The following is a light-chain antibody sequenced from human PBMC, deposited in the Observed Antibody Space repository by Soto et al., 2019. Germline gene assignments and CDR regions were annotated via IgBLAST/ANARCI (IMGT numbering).Light chain of an antibody. CDR3: CSFAGSDTFVI. J-gene: IGLJ2*01. CDR1: SSDVGAYNY. Sequence: QSALTQPRSVSGSPGQSVTISCTGTSSDVGAYNYVSWYQQHPGKAPKLVIYDVTQRPSGVPDRFSGSKSGNTASLTISGLQAEDEADYHCCSFAGSDTFVIFGGGTKLTVL. CDR2: DVT. V-gene: IGLV2-11*01.